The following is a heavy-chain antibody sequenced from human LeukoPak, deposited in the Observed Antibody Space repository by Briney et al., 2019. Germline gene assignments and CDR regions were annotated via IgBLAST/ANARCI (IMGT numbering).Heavy chain of an antibody. CDR3: ARGRIGSSVVRQQPDREYYFDY. V-gene: IGHV4-39*07. CDR2: IYYSGST. CDR1: GGSISSSSYY. Sequence: SSETLSLTCTVSGGSISSSSYYWGWIRQPPGKGLEWIGSIYYSGSTYYNPSLKSRVTISVDTSKNQFSLKLSSVTAADTAVYYCARGRIGSSVVRQQPDREYYFDYWGQGTLVTVSS. D-gene: IGHD6-13*01. J-gene: IGHJ4*02.